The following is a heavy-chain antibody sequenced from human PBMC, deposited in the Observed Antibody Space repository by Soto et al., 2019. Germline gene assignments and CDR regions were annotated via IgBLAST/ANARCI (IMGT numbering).Heavy chain of an antibody. J-gene: IGHJ4*02. D-gene: IGHD6-13*01. CDR3: ARVDGSSWYWIDY. V-gene: IGHV4-59*01. Sequence: SETLSLTCTVSGGSISSYYWSWIRQPPGKGLEWIGYIYYSGSTNYNPSLKSRVTISVDTSKNQFSLKLSSVTAADTAVYYCARVDGSSWYWIDYWGQGTLVTVPS. CDR1: GGSISSYY. CDR2: IYYSGST.